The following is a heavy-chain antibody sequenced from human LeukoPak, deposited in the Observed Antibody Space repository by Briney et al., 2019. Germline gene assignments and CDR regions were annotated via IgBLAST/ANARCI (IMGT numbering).Heavy chain of an antibody. V-gene: IGHV3-15*01. Sequence: PGGSLRLSCAASGFTFSNAWMSWVRQAPGKGLEWVGRIKSKTDGGTTDYAAPVKGRFTISRDDSKNTLYLQMNSLKTEDTAVYYCTTDAGGYSYGGEFDYWGQGTLVTVSS. J-gene: IGHJ4*02. CDR2: IKSKTDGGTT. CDR1: GFTFSNAW. CDR3: TTDAGGYSYGGEFDY. D-gene: IGHD5-18*01.